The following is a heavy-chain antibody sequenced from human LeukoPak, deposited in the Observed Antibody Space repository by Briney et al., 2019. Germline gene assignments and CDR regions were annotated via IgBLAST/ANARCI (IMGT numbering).Heavy chain of an antibody. CDR3: ARDLRNYYYYMDV. CDR2: INPNSGGT. V-gene: IGHV1-2*02. Sequence: ASVKVSCKASGYTFTCYYMHWVRQAPGQGLEWMGWINPNSGGTNYAQKFQGRVTMTRDTSISTAYMELSRLRSDDTAVYYCARDLRNYYYYMDVWAKGPRSPSP. J-gene: IGHJ6*03. CDR1: GYTFTCYY.